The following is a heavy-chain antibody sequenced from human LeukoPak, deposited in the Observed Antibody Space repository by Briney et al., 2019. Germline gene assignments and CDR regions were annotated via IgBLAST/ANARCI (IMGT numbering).Heavy chain of an antibody. CDR1: GGSISGYY. CDR2: IYSSGST. CDR3: ARGDSTNQDGDYYALDV. V-gene: IGHV4-4*07. J-gene: IGHJ6*02. D-gene: IGHD5/OR15-5a*01. Sequence: SETLSLTCTVSGGSISGYYWSWIRQSAGKGLEWIGRIYSSGSTNYNPSLKSRATMSVDTSKNHFSLNLSSVTAADTAVYYCARGDSTNQDGDYYALDVWGQGTTVTVSS.